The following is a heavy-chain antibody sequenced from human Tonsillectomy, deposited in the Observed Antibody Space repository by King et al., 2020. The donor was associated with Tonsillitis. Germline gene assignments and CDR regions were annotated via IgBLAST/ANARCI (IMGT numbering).Heavy chain of an antibody. CDR3: AKGLWEMWLDDVGPDY. D-gene: IGHD6-19*01. V-gene: IGHV3-30*18. J-gene: IGHJ4*02. CDR2: ISYDGSNK. Sequence: VQLVESGGGVVQPGRSLRLSCAASGFTFSSYGMHWVRQAPGKGLEWVAVISYDGSNKYYADSVKGRFTISRDNSKNTLYLQMNSLRAEDTAVYYCAKGLWEMWLDDVGPDYWGQGTLVTVSS. CDR1: GFTFSSYG.